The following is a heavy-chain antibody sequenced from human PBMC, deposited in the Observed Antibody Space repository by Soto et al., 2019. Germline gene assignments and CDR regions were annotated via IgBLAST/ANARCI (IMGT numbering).Heavy chain of an antibody. Sequence: QGQLVQSGAEVKKPGASVKVSCKASGYTFTDYDISWVRQAPGQGLEWMGWISVDNGNTKYVESLQGRVTMTTDTSTSTAYMEVGSLRSADTAVYYCARTSVSNDNWFDPWGQGTLVAVSS. D-gene: IGHD4-4*01. J-gene: IGHJ5*02. V-gene: IGHV1-18*01. CDR1: GYTFTDYD. CDR3: ARTSVSNDNWFDP. CDR2: ISVDNGNT.